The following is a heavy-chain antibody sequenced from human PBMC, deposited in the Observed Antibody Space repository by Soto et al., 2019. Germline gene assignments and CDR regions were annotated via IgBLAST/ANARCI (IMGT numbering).Heavy chain of an antibody. D-gene: IGHD6-19*01. Sequence: SETLSLTCAVYGGSFSGYYWSWIRQPPGKGLEWIGEINHSGSTNYNPSLKSRVTISVDTSKNQFSLKLSSVTAADTAVYYCARSSVGYSSGWYSVYWGQGTLVTVSS. V-gene: IGHV4-34*01. J-gene: IGHJ4*02. CDR1: GGSFSGYY. CDR2: INHSGST. CDR3: ARSSVGYSSGWYSVY.